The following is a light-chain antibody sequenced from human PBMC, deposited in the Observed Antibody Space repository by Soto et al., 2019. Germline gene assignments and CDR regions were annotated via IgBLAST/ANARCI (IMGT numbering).Light chain of an antibody. J-gene: IGKJ3*01. CDR1: QGISSF. CDR2: AAS. V-gene: IGKV1-9*01. CDR3: QQLHSYPFT. Sequence: IQLTQSPSSLSASVGDRVTITCRASQGISSFLAWYQQKPGKAPNLLIYAASTLQSGVPSRFSGSGSGTDFTLTISSLQPEDFATYYCQQLHSYPFTFGPGTKVDIK.